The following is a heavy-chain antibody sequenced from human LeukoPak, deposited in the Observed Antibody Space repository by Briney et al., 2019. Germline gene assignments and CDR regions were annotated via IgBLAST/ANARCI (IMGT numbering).Heavy chain of an antibody. Sequence: KPGGSLRLSCAASGFTFSSYSMIWVRQAPGKGLEWVSSISSSSSYIYYADSVKGRFTISRDNAKNSLYLQMNSLRAEDTAVYYCARAPLYYYDSSGNPYFDYWGQGTLVTVSS. V-gene: IGHV3-21*01. D-gene: IGHD3-22*01. J-gene: IGHJ4*02. CDR3: ARAPLYYYDSSGNPYFDY. CDR2: ISSSSSYI. CDR1: GFTFSSYS.